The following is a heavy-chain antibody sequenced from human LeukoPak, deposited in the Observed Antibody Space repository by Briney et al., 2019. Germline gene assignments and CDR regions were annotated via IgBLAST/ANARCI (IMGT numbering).Heavy chain of an antibody. CDR3: ARDRAYSTFDF. D-gene: IGHD4-11*01. Sequence: GGSLRLSCAACGFTFSTSWMTWVRQAPGKGLERVAIINVDDSSKSYLDSVKGRFTISRDNARNSLYLQMNNLRAEDTAVYYCARDRAYSTFDFWGQGTLVAVSS. J-gene: IGHJ4*02. V-gene: IGHV3-7*01. CDR2: INVDDSSK. CDR1: GFTFSTSW.